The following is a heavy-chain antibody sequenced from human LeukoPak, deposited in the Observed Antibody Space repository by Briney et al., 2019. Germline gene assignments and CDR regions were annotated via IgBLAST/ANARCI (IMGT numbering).Heavy chain of an antibody. CDR2: ISYDGSNK. V-gene: IGHV3-30-3*01. CDR3: ARDGPGTAMVYFDH. CDR1: GFSFSTYA. J-gene: IGHJ4*02. Sequence: GGSLRLSCAASGFSFSTYAMHWVRQPPGKGLEWVAVISYDGSNKYYADSVKGRFTISRDNSKNTLYLQMNSLRAEDTAVYYCARDGPGTAMVYFDHWGQGTLVTVSS. D-gene: IGHD5-18*01.